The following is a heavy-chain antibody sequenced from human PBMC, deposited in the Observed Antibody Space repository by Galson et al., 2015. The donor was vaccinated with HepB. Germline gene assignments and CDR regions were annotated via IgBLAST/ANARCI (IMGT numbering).Heavy chain of an antibody. D-gene: IGHD3-10*01. CDR3: AHTITMVRGVKGPANWFDP. CDR1: GFSLRTSVMR. V-gene: IGHV2-70*04. CDR2: IDWDDNK. Sequence: PALVKPTQTLTLTCSFSGFSLRTSVMRVSWIRQPPGKALEWLARIDWDDNKFYSTSLRTRLTLSKDTSKNQVVLTMTNMDPVDTATYYCAHTITMVRGVKGPANWFDPWGQGTLVTVFS. J-gene: IGHJ5*02.